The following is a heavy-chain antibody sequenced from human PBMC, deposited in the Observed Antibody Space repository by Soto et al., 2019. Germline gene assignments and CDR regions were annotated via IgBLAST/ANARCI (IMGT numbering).Heavy chain of an antibody. CDR1: GFTFSDYF. D-gene: IGHD2-15*01. J-gene: IGHJ4*02. CDR3: ARRAVAVVYFDY. CDR2: ISSSGETI. V-gene: IGHV3-11*01. Sequence: QVQLVESGGGLVKPGGSLRLSCVASGFTFSDYFMSWIRQAPGKGLEWLAYISSSGETIYYADSVKGRFTISRDNAKNSLYVQMNSLRHEDTAVYYCARRAVAVVYFDYWGQGTPVTVSS.